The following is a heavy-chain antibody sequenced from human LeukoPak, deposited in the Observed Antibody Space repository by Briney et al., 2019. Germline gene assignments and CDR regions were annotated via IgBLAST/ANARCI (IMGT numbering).Heavy chain of an antibody. CDR2: IYTSGST. J-gene: IGHJ6*03. D-gene: IGHD3-10*01. Sequence: SETLSLTCTGSGGSISSGSYYWSWIRQPAGRGLEWIGRIYTSGSTNYNPSLKSRATISVETSKNQFSLKLSSVTAADTAVYYCARDQYGSGPGGVDYYYYMDVWGKGTTVTVSS. V-gene: IGHV4-61*02. CDR1: GGSISSGSYY. CDR3: ARDQYGSGPGGVDYYYYMDV.